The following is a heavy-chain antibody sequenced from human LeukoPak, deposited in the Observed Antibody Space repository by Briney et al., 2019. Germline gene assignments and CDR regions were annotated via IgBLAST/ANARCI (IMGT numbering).Heavy chain of an antibody. J-gene: IGHJ4*02. CDR2: IIPLFGTA. V-gene: IGHV1-69*13. CDR1: GGTFSRYG. CDR3: VGGAPNWGFDY. D-gene: IGHD7-27*01. Sequence: GASVKVSCKASGGTFSRYGISWVRQDPGQGLEWMGGIIPLFGTANYAQKFQGRVTITADESTSTAYMELSSLRSEDTAVYYCVGGAPNWGFDYWGQGTLVTVSS.